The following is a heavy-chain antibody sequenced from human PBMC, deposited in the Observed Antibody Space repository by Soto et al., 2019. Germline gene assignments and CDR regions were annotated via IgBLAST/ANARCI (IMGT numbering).Heavy chain of an antibody. D-gene: IGHD3-3*01. Sequence: GASVKVSCKASGYTFTSYGISWVRQAPGQGLEWMGWISAYNGNTNYAQKLQGRVTMTTDTSTSTAYMELRSLRSDDTAVYYCARLQSYYDFWSGYYGGFDYWGQGTLVTVSS. J-gene: IGHJ4*02. V-gene: IGHV1-18*01. CDR1: GYTFTSYG. CDR2: ISAYNGNT. CDR3: ARLQSYYDFWSGYYGGFDY.